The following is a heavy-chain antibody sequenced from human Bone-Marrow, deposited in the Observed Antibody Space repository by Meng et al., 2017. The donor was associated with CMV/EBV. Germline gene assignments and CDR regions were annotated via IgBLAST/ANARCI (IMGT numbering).Heavy chain of an antibody. CDR2: IIPILGIA. V-gene: IGHV1-69*10. D-gene: IGHD2-2*02. J-gene: IGHJ4*02. CDR3: ARARLGYCSSTSCYTHDY. Sequence: SVKVSCKASGGTFSSYAISWVRQAPGQGLEWMGGIIPILGIANYAQKFQGRVTITADKSTSTAYMELSSVTAADTAVYYCARARLGYCSSTSCYTHDYWGQGTLVTVSS. CDR1: GGTFSSYA.